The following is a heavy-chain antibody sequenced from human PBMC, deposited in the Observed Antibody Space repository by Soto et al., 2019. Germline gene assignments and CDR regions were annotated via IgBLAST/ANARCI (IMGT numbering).Heavy chain of an antibody. CDR2: ISAYNGNT. J-gene: IGHJ6*02. V-gene: IGHV1-18*01. CDR3: ARGFYYDSSGYYYPNYGMDV. D-gene: IGHD3-22*01. CDR1: GYTFTNFG. Sequence: GASVKVSCKASGYTFTNFGISWVRQAPGQGLEWMGWISAYNGNTNYAQKLQGRVTMTTDTSTSTAYMELRSLRSDDTAVYYCARGFYYDSSGYYYPNYGMDVWGQGTTVTVSS.